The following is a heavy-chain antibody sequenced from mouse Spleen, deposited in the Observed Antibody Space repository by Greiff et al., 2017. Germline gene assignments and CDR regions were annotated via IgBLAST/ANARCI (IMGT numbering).Heavy chain of an antibody. CDR2: ISSGGSYT. CDR1: GFTFSSYA. Sequence: EVKLMESGGGLVKPGGSLKLSCAASGFTFSSYAMSWVRQTPEKRLEWVATISSGGSYTYYPDSVKGRFTISRDNAKNTLYLQMSSLRSEDTAMYYCARRSGYFDVWGAGTTVTVSS. V-gene: IGHV5-9-1*01. J-gene: IGHJ1*01. CDR3: ARRSGYFDV.